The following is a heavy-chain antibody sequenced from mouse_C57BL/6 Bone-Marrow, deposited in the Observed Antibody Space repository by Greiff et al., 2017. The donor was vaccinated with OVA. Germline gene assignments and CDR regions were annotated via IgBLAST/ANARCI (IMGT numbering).Heavy chain of an antibody. J-gene: IGHJ3*01. D-gene: IGHD1-1*01. CDR1: GFTFSSYG. CDR3: ARQDYYGSRY. CDR2: ISSGGSYT. V-gene: IGHV5-6*01. Sequence: EVQLVESGGDLVKPGGSLKLSCAASGFTFSSYGMSWVRQTPDKRLEWVATISSGGSYTYYPDSVKGRFTISRDNAKNTLYLQMSSLKSEDTAMYYCARQDYYGSRYWGQGTLVTVSA.